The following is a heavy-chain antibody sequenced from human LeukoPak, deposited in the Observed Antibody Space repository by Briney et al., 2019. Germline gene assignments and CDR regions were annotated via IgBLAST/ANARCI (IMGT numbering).Heavy chain of an antibody. Sequence: GRSLRLSCAASGLTFSSYAMHWVRQAPGKGLEWVAVISYDGSNKYYADSVKGRFTISRDNSKNTLYLQMNSLRAEDTAVYYCARDPDSGMDAAEGVYYDYWGQGTLVTVSS. J-gene: IGHJ4*02. CDR1: GLTFSSYA. D-gene: IGHD3-10*01. CDR2: ISYDGSNK. V-gene: IGHV3-30-3*01. CDR3: ARDPDSGMDAAEGVYYDY.